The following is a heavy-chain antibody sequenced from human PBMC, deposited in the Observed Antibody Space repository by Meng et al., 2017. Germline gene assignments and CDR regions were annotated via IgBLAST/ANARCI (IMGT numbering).Heavy chain of an antibody. Sequence: LPQPGPGLGQPSQALPLTCATSGDRVSSNSAAWDWIRQSPLRGLEWMGRTYYRSKWYNDYAVSVKSRITINPETSKNQFSLQLNSVTPEDTAVYYCARDRSGWYSGRGPFDYWGQGTLVTVSS. J-gene: IGHJ4*02. CDR1: GDRVSSNSAA. CDR2: TYYRSKWYN. CDR3: ARDRSGWYSGRGPFDY. D-gene: IGHD6-19*01. V-gene: IGHV6-1*01.